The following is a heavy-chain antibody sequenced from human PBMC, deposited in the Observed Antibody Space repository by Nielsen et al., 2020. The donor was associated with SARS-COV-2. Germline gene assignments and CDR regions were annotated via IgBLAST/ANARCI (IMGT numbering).Heavy chain of an antibody. J-gene: IGHJ4*02. CDR2: ISSSGSYI. CDR3: VRESSTYYIDY. D-gene: IGHD2-15*01. CDR1: GLTFSIYS. V-gene: IGHV3-21*01. Sequence: GEPLKISCAASGLTFSIYSMMWVRQAPGKGLEWVSHISSSGSYIYYADSVKGRFTISRDNAKNSVYLQMNSLRAEDTGVYYCVRESSTYYIDYWGQGILVTVSS.